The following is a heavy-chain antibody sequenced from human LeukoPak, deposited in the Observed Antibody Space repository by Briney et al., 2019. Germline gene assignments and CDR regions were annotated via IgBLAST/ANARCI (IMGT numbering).Heavy chain of an antibody. D-gene: IGHD6-13*01. CDR2: ISGSGDAT. CDR3: AKYVTPPGTYYYGLDV. CDR1: GFIFSSYA. V-gene: IGHV3-23*01. J-gene: IGHJ6*02. Sequence: GGSLRVSCAASGFIFSSYAMNWVRQAPGKGLGWVSGISGSGDATFYAHPVKGRFTISRDNSKNTLYLQMNSLRGDDTAVYYCAKYVTPPGTYYYGLDVWGQGTTVTVSS.